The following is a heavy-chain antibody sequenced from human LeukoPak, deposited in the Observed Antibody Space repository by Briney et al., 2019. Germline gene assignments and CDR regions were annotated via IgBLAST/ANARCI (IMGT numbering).Heavy chain of an antibody. J-gene: IGHJ4*02. Sequence: GGSLRLSCAASGFTFSSYWMSWVRQAPGKGLEWVANIKQDGSEKYYVDSVKGRFTISRDNSKNTLYLQMNSLRAEDTAVYYCAKESSSWRNYYFDYWGQGTLVTVSS. CDR3: AKESSSWRNYYFDY. CDR1: GFTFSSYW. D-gene: IGHD6-13*01. CDR2: IKQDGSEK. V-gene: IGHV3-7*04.